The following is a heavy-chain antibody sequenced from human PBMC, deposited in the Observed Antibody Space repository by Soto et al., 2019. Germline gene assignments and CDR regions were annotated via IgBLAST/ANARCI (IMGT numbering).Heavy chain of an antibody. CDR3: ARDRRTAGGYYYYYGMDV. CDR2: IYYTGST. D-gene: IGHD2-21*02. J-gene: IGHJ6*02. V-gene: IGHV4-59*01. CDR1: GAPISAFS. Sequence: PSATLSLTCTVSGAPISAFSWRWIRQSPGKGLEWIGHIYYTGSTNYNPSLNSRVTISLDPSPNQFSLKLSSVTAADTAVYYCARDRRTAGGYYYYYGMDVWGQGTTVTVSS.